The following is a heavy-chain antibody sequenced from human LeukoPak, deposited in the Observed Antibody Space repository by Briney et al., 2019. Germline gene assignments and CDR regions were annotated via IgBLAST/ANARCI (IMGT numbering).Heavy chain of an antibody. CDR2: INPNGGST. Sequence: GASVKVSCKASGYTFIDSFLHWVRQAPGQGLEWMGWINPNGGSTNYAQKFRGRVTMTRDTSISTVYMELSRRTSDDTAVYYCARPHGVDGTDVFQRWGQGTLVTVSS. CDR1: GYTFIDSF. J-gene: IGHJ1*01. CDR3: ARPHGVDGTDVFQR. V-gene: IGHV1-2*02. D-gene: IGHD1-1*01.